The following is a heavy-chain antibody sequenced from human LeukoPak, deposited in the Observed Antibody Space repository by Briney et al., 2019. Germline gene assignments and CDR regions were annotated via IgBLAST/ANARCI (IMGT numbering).Heavy chain of an antibody. CDR3: ASDTVDTAVGIDY. J-gene: IGHJ4*02. V-gene: IGHV3-21*01. Sequence: GGSLRLSCAASGFTFSSYSMNWVRQAPGKGLEWVSSISSTSHYIYYADSVKGRFTISRDNAKNSLYLQMNSLRAEDTAVYYCASDTVDTAVGIDYWGQGTLVTVSS. D-gene: IGHD5-18*01. CDR1: GFTFSSYS. CDR2: ISSTSHYI.